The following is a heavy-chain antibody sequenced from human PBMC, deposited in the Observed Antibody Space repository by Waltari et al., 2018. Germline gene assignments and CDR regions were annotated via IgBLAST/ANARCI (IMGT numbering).Heavy chain of an antibody. Sequence: EVQLVESGGGLVKPGGSLRLSCAASGFTFSSYSMPWFRQATGKGLEWVSSISSSSSYRYYADSVKGRFTISRDNAKNSLYLQMNSLRAEDTAVYYCARALGYCSSTSCFNFDYWGQGTLVTVSS. J-gene: IGHJ4*02. CDR2: ISSSSSYR. CDR3: ARALGYCSSTSCFNFDY. D-gene: IGHD2-2*01. CDR1: GFTFSSYS. V-gene: IGHV3-21*01.